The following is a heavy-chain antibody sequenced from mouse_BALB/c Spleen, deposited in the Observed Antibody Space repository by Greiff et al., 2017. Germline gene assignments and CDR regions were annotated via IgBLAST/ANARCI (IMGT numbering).Heavy chain of an antibody. D-gene: IGHD1-2*01. CDR2: ISSGGSYT. CDR1: GFTFSSYG. J-gene: IGHJ3*01. V-gene: IGHV5-6*01. Sequence: VQRVESGGDLVKPGGSLKLSCAASGFTFSSYGMSWVRQTPDTRLEWVATISSGGSYTYYPDSVKGRFTISRDNAKNTLYLQMSSLKSEDTAMYYCARHPTITTATGFAYWGQGTLVTVSA. CDR3: ARHPTITTATGFAY.